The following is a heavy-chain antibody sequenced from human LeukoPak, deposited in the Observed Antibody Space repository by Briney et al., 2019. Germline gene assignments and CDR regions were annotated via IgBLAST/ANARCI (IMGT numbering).Heavy chain of an antibody. V-gene: IGHV3-23*01. CDR1: GFTFSSYA. CDR3: AKTPVGASPFTAFYFDH. Sequence: GGSLRLSCAASGFTFSSYAMSWVRQAPGKGLEWVSAISGSGGSTYYADSVKGRFTISRDNYKNTLYLQMNSLRAEDTAVYYCAKTPVGASPFTAFYFDHWGQGTLVTVSS. J-gene: IGHJ4*02. D-gene: IGHD1-26*01. CDR2: ISGSGGST.